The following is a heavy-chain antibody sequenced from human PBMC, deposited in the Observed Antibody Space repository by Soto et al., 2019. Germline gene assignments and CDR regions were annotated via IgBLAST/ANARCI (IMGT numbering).Heavy chain of an antibody. J-gene: IGHJ4*02. CDR2: IGGSGGNS. Sequence: GGSLRLSCAASGFTFTSYPMSWVRQAPGKGLEWVSVIGGSGGNSYYADSVKGRFTISRDNSKNTLYLQMNNLRAEDTAIYYCAKAQSTAYDPYNYSGLGTLVTVSS. V-gene: IGHV3-23*01. CDR1: GFTFTSYP. CDR3: AKAQSTAYDPYNY. D-gene: IGHD5-12*01.